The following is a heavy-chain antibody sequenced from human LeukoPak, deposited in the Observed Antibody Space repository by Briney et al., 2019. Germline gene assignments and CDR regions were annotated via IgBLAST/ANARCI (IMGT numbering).Heavy chain of an antibody. Sequence: SGGSLRLSCAAPGSTFSSYALSWVRQGPGKGLEWVSGIKVDGDTTHYADSVKGRFTISRDNSKNTLYLQMHSLRAEDTAVYFCAKGTADTGYYLDYWGQGTLATVSA. D-gene: IGHD1-1*01. CDR1: GSTFSSYA. V-gene: IGHV3-23*01. CDR2: IKVDGDTT. CDR3: AKGTADTGYYLDY. J-gene: IGHJ4*02.